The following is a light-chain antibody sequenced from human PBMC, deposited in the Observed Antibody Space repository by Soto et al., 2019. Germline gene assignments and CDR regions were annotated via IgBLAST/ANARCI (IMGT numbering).Light chain of an antibody. CDR1: SSDVGSYNL. V-gene: IGLV2-23*02. CDR2: EVS. J-gene: IGLJ3*02. Sequence: QSVLTQPASVSGSPGQSITISCTGTSSDVGSYNLVSWYQQHPGKAPKLMIYEVSKRPSGVSNRFSGSKSGNTASLTISGLQAEDEADYYCCSYAGSPWVFGGGTKVTVL. CDR3: CSYAGSPWV.